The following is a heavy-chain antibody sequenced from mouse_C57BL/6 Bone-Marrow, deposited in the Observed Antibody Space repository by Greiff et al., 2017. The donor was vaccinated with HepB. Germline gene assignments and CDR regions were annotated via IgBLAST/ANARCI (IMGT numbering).Heavy chain of an antibody. J-gene: IGHJ1*03. CDR3: ARSVTTPWYFDV. Sequence: EVHLVESGGGLVKPGGSLKLSCAASGFTFSDYGMHWVRQAPEKGLEWVAYISSGSSTIYYADTVKGRFTISRDNAKNTLFLQMTSLRSEDTAMYYCARSVTTPWYFDVWGTGTTVTVSS. D-gene: IGHD2-3*01. CDR1: GFTFSDYG. CDR2: ISSGSSTI. V-gene: IGHV5-17*01.